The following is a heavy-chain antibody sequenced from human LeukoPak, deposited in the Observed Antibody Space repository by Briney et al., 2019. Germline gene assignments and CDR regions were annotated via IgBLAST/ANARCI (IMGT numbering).Heavy chain of an antibody. CDR3: AKEYAEFDCSSTSCYVYYYYGMDV. CDR2: ISGSGGST. J-gene: IGHJ6*02. CDR1: GFTFSSYA. V-gene: IGHV3-23*01. Sequence: GGSLRLSCAASGFTFSSYAMSWVRQAPGKGLEWVSAISGSGGSTYYADSVKGRFTISRDNSKNTLYLQMNSLRAEDTAVYYCAKEYAEFDCSSTSCYVYYYYGMDVWGRGTTVTVSS. D-gene: IGHD2-2*01.